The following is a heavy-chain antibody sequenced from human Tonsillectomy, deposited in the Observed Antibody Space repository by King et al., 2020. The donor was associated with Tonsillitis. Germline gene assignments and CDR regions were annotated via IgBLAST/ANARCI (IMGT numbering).Heavy chain of an antibody. CDR3: ARSGVPSDAYDI. CDR1: GGSVNSIGYY. V-gene: IGHV4-31*03. CDR2: IYYSGST. D-gene: IGHD7-27*01. Sequence: VQLQESGPGLVKPSQTLSLTCTVSGGSVNSIGYYWSWIRQHPGSGLEWIGYIYYSGSTYCNPSLKSRITISLDTSKNQFSLRLRSLTAADTAVYFCARSGVPSDAYDIWGQGTMVTVSS. J-gene: IGHJ3*02.